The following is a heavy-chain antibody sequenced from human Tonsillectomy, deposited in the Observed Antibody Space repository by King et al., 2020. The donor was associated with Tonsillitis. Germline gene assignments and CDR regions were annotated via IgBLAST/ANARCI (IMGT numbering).Heavy chain of an antibody. CDR2: ISYDGSNK. V-gene: IGHV3-30*18. J-gene: IGHJ6*02. CDR3: AKVMVGATRDYYYYGMDV. CDR1: GFTFSDYG. D-gene: IGHD1-26*01. Sequence: VQLVESGGGVVQPGRSLRLSCAASGFTFSDYGMHWDRQAPGKGLEWVAVISYDGSNKYYADSVKGRFTISRENSKNTLYLQMNSLRAEDTAVYYCAKVMVGATRDYYYYGMDVWGQGTTVTVSS.